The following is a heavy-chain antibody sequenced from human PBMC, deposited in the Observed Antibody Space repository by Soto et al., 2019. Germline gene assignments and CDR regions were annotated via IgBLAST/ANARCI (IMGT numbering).Heavy chain of an antibody. CDR1: GYTFTSYC. J-gene: IGHJ4*02. CDR2: ISAYNGDT. Sequence: ASVKVSCKASGYTFTSYCITWVRQAPGQGPEWVGWISAYNGDTKYAQKLQGRVTMTTDTSTSTAYMELRGLRSDDTALYYGARDPGYYFDYWGQGTLVTVSS. CDR3: ARDPGYYFDY. V-gene: IGHV1-18*01.